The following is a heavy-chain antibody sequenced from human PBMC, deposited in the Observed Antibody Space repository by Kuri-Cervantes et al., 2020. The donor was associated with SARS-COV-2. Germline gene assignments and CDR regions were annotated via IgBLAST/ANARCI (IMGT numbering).Heavy chain of an antibody. Sequence: SVKVSCKASGGTFSSYAISWVRQAPGQGLEWMGGIIPIFGTANYAQKFQGRVTMTRDTSTSTVYMELSSLRSEDTAVYYCAARVDYMDVWGKGTTVTVSS. V-gene: IGHV1-69*05. D-gene: IGHD2-15*01. CDR1: GGTFSSYA. CDR2: IIPIFGTA. CDR3: AARVDYMDV. J-gene: IGHJ6*03.